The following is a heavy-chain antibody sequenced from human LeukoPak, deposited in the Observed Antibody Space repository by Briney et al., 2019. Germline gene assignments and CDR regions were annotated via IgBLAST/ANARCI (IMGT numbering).Heavy chain of an antibody. CDR3: ARGLGSGSYYPYYYYGMNV. Sequence: GGSLRLSCAASGFTFSIYAMSWVRQAPGKGLEWVSVFYSGGSTYYADSVKGRFTISRDNSKNTLYLQMNSLRAEDTAVYYCARGLGSGSYYPYYYYGMNVWGQGTTVTVSS. CDR2: FYSGGST. D-gene: IGHD3-10*01. J-gene: IGHJ6*02. CDR1: GFTFSIYA. V-gene: IGHV3-53*01.